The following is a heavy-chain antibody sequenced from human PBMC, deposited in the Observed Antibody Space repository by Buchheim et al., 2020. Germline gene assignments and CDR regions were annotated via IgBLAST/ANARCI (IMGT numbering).Heavy chain of an antibody. J-gene: IGHJ4*02. CDR3: AKDRFRRQPGIAAPMVGY. CDR1: GFTFSSYA. CDR2: ISGSGGST. Sequence: EVQLLESGGGLVQPGGSLRLSCAASGFTFSSYAMSWVRQAPGKGLEWVSAISGSGGSTYYADSGKGRVTISRDNSKNTLYLQMNSLRAEDTAVYYCAKDRFRRQPGIAAPMVGYWGQGTL. V-gene: IGHV3-23*01. D-gene: IGHD6-13*01.